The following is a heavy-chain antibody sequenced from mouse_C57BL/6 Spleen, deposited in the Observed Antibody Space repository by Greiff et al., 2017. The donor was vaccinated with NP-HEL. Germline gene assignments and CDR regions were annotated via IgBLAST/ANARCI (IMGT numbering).Heavy chain of an antibody. CDR1: GYTFTSYW. Sequence: VQLQQPGAELVRPGPSVKLSCKASGYTFTSYWMHWVKQRPGQGLEWIGVIDPSDSYTNYNQKFKGKATLTVDTSSSTAYMQLSSLTSEDSAVYYCARGDGSSYPFDYWGQGTTLTVSS. J-gene: IGHJ2*01. V-gene: IGHV1-59*01. D-gene: IGHD1-1*01. CDR3: ARGDGSSYPFDY. CDR2: IDPSDSYT.